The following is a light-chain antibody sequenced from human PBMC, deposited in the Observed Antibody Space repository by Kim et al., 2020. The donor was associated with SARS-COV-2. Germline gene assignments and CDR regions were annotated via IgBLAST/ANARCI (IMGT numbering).Light chain of an antibody. CDR3: QVWDSSSDHRV. V-gene: IGLV3-21*04. CDR2: YDS. Sequence: APGKTARSTCGGNNIGSKSVHWYQQKPGQAPVLVIYYDSDRPSGIPERFSGSNSGNTATRTISRVEAGDEADYYCQVWDSSSDHRVFGGGTQLTVL. CDR1: NIGSKS. J-gene: IGLJ3*02.